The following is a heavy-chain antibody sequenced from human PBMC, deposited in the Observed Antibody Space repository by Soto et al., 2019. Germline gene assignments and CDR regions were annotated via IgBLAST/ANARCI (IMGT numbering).Heavy chain of an antibody. CDR1: GYTFTSYG. J-gene: IGHJ4*02. Sequence: QVQLVQSGSEVKKPGASVKVSCKASGYTFTSYGLCWVRQAPGQGLEWMGWISPYSGNTNYAQNFQGRVTMTTDTSTRTAYMDLRSLRSDDTAVYYCARGAWDYSDRYSEYWGQGTLVTVSS. D-gene: IGHD3-16*01. CDR3: ARGAWDYSDRYSEY. V-gene: IGHV1-18*01. CDR2: ISPYSGNT.